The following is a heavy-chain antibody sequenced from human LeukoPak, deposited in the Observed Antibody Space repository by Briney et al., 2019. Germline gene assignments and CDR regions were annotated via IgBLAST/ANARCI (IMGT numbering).Heavy chain of an antibody. Sequence: PGGFLRLSCAASGFTFSSYAMSWVRQAPGKGLEWVSAISGSGGSTYYADSVKGRFTISRDNSKNTLYLQMNSLRAEDTAVYYCAKSRVTMIVVVNGGYFDYWGQGTLVTVSS. CDR3: AKSRVTMIVVVNGGYFDY. V-gene: IGHV3-23*01. CDR1: GFTFSSYA. D-gene: IGHD3-22*01. CDR2: ISGSGGST. J-gene: IGHJ4*02.